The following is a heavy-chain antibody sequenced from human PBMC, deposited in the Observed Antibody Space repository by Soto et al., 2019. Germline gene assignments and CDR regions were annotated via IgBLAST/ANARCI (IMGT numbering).Heavy chain of an antibody. Sequence: PGGSLRLSCAASGFTFSNYAMHWVRQAPGKGLEWVAVISYDGNNKYYADSVKGRFTISRDNSKNTLSLQMNSLRPEDTAVYYCARFRSERPFDYWGQGTLVTVSS. CDR1: GFTFSNYA. V-gene: IGHV3-30-3*01. CDR2: ISYDGNNK. J-gene: IGHJ4*02. CDR3: ARFRSERPFDY.